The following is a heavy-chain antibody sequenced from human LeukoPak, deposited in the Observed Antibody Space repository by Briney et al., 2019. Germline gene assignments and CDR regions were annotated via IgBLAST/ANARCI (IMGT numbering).Heavy chain of an antibody. CDR1: GYTLTSYD. CDR3: ARDGEAAVPFDY. CDR2: MNPNSGNT. D-gene: IGHD6-13*01. V-gene: IGHV1-8*01. Sequence: ASVKVSCKASGYTLTSYDINWVRQATGQGLEWMGWMNPNSGNTGYAQKFQGRVTMTRNTSISTAYMELSSLRSEDTAVYYCARDGEAAVPFDYWGQGTLVTVSS. J-gene: IGHJ4*02.